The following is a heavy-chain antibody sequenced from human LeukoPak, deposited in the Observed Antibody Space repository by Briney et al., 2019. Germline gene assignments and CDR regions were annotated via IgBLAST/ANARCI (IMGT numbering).Heavy chain of an antibody. J-gene: IGHJ3*02. Sequence: SVKVPCKASGGTFSSYAISWVRQAPGQGLEWMGGIIPIFGTANYAQKFQGRVTITTDESTSTAYMELSSLRSEDTAVYYCARNRKLRRRRAFDIWGQGTMGT. CDR3: ARNRKLRRRRAFDI. V-gene: IGHV1-69*05. D-gene: IGHD4-17*01. CDR2: IIPIFGTA. CDR1: GGTFSSYA.